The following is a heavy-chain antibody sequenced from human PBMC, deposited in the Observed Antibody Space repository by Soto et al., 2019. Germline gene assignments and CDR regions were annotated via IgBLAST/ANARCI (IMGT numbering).Heavy chain of an antibody. CDR3: ARVPRANYDFWSGYPLDH. J-gene: IGHJ4*02. CDR2: GGT. D-gene: IGHD3-3*01. V-gene: IGHV1-2*04. Sequence: GGTNYAQKFQGWVTMTRDTSISTAYMELSSLRSEDTAVYYCARVPRANYDFWSGYPLDHWGQGTLVTVSS.